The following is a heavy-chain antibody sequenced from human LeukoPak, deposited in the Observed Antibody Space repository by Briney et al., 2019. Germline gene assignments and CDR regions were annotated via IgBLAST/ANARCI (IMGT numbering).Heavy chain of an antibody. J-gene: IGHJ5*02. D-gene: IGHD2-8*01. CDR2: INTYNGNT. V-gene: IGHV1-18*01. Sequence: ASVKVSCKASGYIFTSYGISWVRQAPGQGLEWMGWINTYNGNTKYAQKVQGRVTMTTDTSTSTAYMEVRSLRPDDTAVYYCARDLVHHRLLATNYNWFDPWGQGTLVTVSS. CDR3: ARDLVHHRLLATNYNWFDP. CDR1: GYIFTSYG.